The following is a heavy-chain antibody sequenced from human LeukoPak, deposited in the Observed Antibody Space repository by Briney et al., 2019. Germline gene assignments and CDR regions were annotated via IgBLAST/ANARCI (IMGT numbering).Heavy chain of an antibody. Sequence: SETLSLTCAVYGGSFSGYYWSWIHQPPGKGLEWIGEINHSGSTNYNPSLKSRVTISVDTSENQFSLKLSSVTAADTAVYYCARSSSSIDYWGQGTLVTVSS. J-gene: IGHJ4*02. V-gene: IGHV4-34*01. CDR3: ARSSSSIDY. CDR1: GGSFSGYY. D-gene: IGHD6-13*01. CDR2: INHSGST.